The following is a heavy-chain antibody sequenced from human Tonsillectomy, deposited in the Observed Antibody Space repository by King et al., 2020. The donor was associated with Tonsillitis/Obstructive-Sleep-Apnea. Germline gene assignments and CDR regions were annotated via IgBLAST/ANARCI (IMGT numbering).Heavy chain of an antibody. CDR2: INHSGST. Sequence: VQLQQWGAGLLKPSETLSLTCAVYGGSFRGYYWSWIRQSPGKGLEWIGEINHSGSTKYNPSLKSRGTISVDTSKNQVSRELNSVTAADTAVYFCARRCCYGENWFYYYMDVWGKGTTVTVSS. CDR1: GGSFRGYY. CDR3: ARRCCYGENWFYYYMDV. J-gene: IGHJ6*03. V-gene: IGHV4-34*01. D-gene: IGHD3-9*01.